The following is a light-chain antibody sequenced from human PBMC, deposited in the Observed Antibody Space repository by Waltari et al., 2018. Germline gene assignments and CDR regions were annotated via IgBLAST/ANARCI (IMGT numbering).Light chain of an antibody. V-gene: IGKV1-9*01. CDR1: QGISGY. CDR3: QQFNAYPLT. CDR2: AAS. J-gene: IGKJ4*01. Sequence: DIQLTQSPSFLSASVGDRVTITCRASQGISGYLAWYQQRPGKGPKLLIYAASTLQSGVPSRFSGSGSGADFTLTISSLQPEDFATYFCQQFNAYPLTFGGGTKMEI.